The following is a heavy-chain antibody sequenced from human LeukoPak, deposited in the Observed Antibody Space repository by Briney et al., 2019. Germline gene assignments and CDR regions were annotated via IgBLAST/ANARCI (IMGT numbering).Heavy chain of an antibody. CDR3: ARAGAPYDFWSGYYTN. J-gene: IGHJ4*02. CDR2: IYYSGST. Sequence: SETLSLTCTVSGGSISSSSYYWGWIRQPPGKGLEWIGSIYYSGSTNYNPSLKSRVTISVDTSKNQFSLKLSSVTAADTAVYYCARAGAPYDFWSGYYTNWGQGTLVTVSS. V-gene: IGHV4-39*07. CDR1: GGSISSSSYY. D-gene: IGHD3-3*01.